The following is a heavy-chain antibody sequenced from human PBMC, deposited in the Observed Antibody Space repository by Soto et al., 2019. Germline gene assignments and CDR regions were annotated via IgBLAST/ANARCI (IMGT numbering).Heavy chain of an antibody. Sequence: QVQLVQSGAEVKKPGSSVKVSCKASGGTFSSYAISWVRQAPGQGLEWMGGIIPIFGTANYAQKFQGRVTITADDSTSTAYMELSSLRSEDTAVYYCARYCSGGSCYPGGGYYYGMDVWGQGTTVTVSS. V-gene: IGHV1-69*01. CDR1: GGTFSSYA. D-gene: IGHD2-15*01. J-gene: IGHJ6*02. CDR2: IIPIFGTA. CDR3: ARYCSGGSCYPGGGYYYGMDV.